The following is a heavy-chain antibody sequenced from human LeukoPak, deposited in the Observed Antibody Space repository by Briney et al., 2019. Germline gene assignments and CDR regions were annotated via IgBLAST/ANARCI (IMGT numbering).Heavy chain of an antibody. CDR3: ARRGGPSGTYYFDS. CDR1: GGSISSSSHF. J-gene: IGHJ4*02. V-gene: IGHV4-39*01. CDR2: IYYSGST. D-gene: IGHD1-26*01. Sequence: PSETLSLTCTVYGGSISSSSHFWGWIRQPPGKGLEWIGSIYYSGSTYYNPSLESRVTISVDTSKNQFSLKVASVTAADTAVYYCARRGGPSGTYYFDSWGQGTLVTVSS.